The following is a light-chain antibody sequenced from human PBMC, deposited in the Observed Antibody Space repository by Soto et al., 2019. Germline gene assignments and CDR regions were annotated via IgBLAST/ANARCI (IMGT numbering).Light chain of an antibody. CDR2: DVS. CDR3: SSYTSSSTLKV. J-gene: IGLJ1*01. V-gene: IGLV2-14*03. Sequence: QSALNQPASVSGSPGQSITISCTGTSSDVGSYNYVSWYQHHPGKAPKLMIYDVSNRPSGVSNRFSGSKSGNTASLTISGLQAEDEADYYCSSYTSSSTLKVFGTGTKVTVL. CDR1: SSDVGSYNY.